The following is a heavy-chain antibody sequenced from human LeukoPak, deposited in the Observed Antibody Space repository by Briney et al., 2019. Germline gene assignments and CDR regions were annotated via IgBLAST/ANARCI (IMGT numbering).Heavy chain of an antibody. V-gene: IGHV4-59*08. D-gene: IGHD3-10*01. Sequence: SETLSLTCTVSGGSISSYYWSWIRQPPGKGLEWIGYIYYSGSTNYNPSLKSRVTISVDTSKNQFSLKLSSVTAADTAVYYCARWVAMVRGVNNWFDPWGQGTLVTVSS. CDR2: IYYSGST. CDR1: GGSISSYY. J-gene: IGHJ5*02. CDR3: ARWVAMVRGVNNWFDP.